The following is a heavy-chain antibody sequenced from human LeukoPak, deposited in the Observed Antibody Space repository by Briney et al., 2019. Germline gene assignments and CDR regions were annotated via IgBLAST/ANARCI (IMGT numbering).Heavy chain of an antibody. CDR1: GFTFSNYW. CDR3: ARAYYYDSGSYYGHFDY. CDR2: VNNDGSST. J-gene: IGHJ4*02. Sequence: GGSLRLSCAASGFTFSNYWMHWVRQAPGKGLVWVSRVNNDGSSTTYADSVKGRFTISRDNAKNTLYLQMNSLRAEDTALYYCARAYYYDSGSYYGHFDYWGRGTLVTVSS. D-gene: IGHD3-10*01. V-gene: IGHV3-74*01.